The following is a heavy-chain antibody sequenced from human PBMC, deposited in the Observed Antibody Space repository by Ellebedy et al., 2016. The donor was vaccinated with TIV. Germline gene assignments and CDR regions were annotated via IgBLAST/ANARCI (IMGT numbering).Heavy chain of an antibody. CDR3: ARRGSYGDYSVQVNSWFDL. D-gene: IGHD4-17*01. V-gene: IGHV3-7*01. CDR1: EFSFRSYW. CDR2: IYQDGSEQ. Sequence: PGGSLRLSCEASEFSFRSYWMSWVRQAPGKGLEWLANIYQDGSEQFYVDSVKGRFTISRDNAKNSVYLHMNSLRAEDTAVYYCARRGSYGDYSVQVNSWFDLWGQGTLVTVSS. J-gene: IGHJ5*02.